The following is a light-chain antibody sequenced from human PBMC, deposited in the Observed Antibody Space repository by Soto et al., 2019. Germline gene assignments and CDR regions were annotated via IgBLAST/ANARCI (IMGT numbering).Light chain of an antibody. CDR3: QTWGTGIVL. Sequence: QLVLTQSPSASASLGASVKLTCTLSGGHSSYAIAWHQQQPETGPRYLMKVNSDGSHSRGDGIPDRFSGSRSGAERYLTISSLQSEDEADYYCQTWGTGIVLFGGGTQLTVL. CDR1: GGHSSYA. J-gene: IGLJ2*01. CDR2: VNSDGSH. V-gene: IGLV4-69*01.